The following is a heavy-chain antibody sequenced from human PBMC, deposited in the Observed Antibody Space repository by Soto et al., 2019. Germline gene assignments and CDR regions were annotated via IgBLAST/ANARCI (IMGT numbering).Heavy chain of an antibody. CDR1: GFTFSRFD. CDR2: IKAGSTTI. V-gene: IGHV3-48*01. J-gene: IGHJ6*02. D-gene: IGHD3-3*01. Sequence: EVQLVESGGGLVQPGGSLRLSCVASGFTFSRFDMNWVRQARGQGLEWLSFIKAGSTTIEYADSVKGRFTISRDDAKNSLFLHMSDLRVADTAVYYCARDWRDYGMDVWGQGTTVTVS. CDR3: ARDWRDYGMDV.